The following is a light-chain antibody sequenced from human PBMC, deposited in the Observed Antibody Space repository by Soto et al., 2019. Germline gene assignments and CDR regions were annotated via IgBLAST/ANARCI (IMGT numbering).Light chain of an antibody. CDR1: QSVLYSSNNKNY. CDR2: WAS. Sequence: DIVMTQSPDSLAGSLGERATINCKSSQSVLYSSNNKNYLAWYQQKPGQPPKLLIYWASTRESGVPDRFSGSGSGTDFTLTISSLLAEDVAVYYCQQYYSNPPNTFGQGTKLEIK. V-gene: IGKV4-1*01. J-gene: IGKJ2*01. CDR3: QQYYSNPPNT.